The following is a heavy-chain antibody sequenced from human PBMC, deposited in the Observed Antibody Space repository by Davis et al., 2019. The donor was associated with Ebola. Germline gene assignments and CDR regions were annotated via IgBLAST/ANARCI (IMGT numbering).Heavy chain of an antibody. V-gene: IGHV3-13*01. D-gene: IGHD4-17*01. Sequence: PGGSLRLSCAASGFTFSSYDMHWVRHATGKGLEWVSAIGTAGDTYYPGSVKGRFTISRENAKNSLYLQMNSLRAEDTAVYYCASRVDDYGEGNDAFDIWGQGTMVTVSS. CDR2: IGTAGDT. CDR3: ASRVDDYGEGNDAFDI. J-gene: IGHJ3*02. CDR1: GFTFSSYD.